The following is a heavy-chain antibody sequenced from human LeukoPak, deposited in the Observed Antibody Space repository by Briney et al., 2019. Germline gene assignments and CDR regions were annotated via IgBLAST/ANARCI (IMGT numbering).Heavy chain of an antibody. CDR2: ISGYNGNT. J-gene: IGHJ5*02. D-gene: IGHD2-2*01. CDR3: ARDVGDIVTIPAAISVP. CDR1: GYSFNNYG. Sequence: ASVKVSCKGSGYSFNNYGLSWVRQAPGQGLEWMGWISGYNGNTNYAQMIQGRVTMTTDTSTSTAYMEVRSLRSDDTAMYYCARDVGDIVTIPAAISVPWGQGTLVTVSS. V-gene: IGHV1-18*01.